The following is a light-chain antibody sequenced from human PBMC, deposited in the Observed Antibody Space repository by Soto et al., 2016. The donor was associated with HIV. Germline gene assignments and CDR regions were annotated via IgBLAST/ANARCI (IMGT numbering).Light chain of an antibody. Sequence: DIQMTQSPSTLSASVGDRVTITCRASQKISTWLAWYQQKAGKAPKLLIYKASILESGVPSRFSGSGSGTEFTLIISSLQPEDFATYYCQQSYNTPRTFGQGTNGG. J-gene: IGKJ1*01. CDR1: QKISTW. CDR3: QQSYNTPRT. CDR2: KAS. V-gene: IGKV1-5*03.